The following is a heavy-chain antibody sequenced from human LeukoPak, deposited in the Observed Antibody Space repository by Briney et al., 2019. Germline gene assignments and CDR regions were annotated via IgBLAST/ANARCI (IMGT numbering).Heavy chain of an antibody. V-gene: IGHV1-18*01. D-gene: IGHD1-26*01. Sequence: ASVKVSCKASGYTFTSYGISWVRQAPGQGLEWMRWISAYNGNTNYAQKLQGRVTMTTDTSTSTAYMELRSLRSDDTAVYYCARDTGATPAYYYYYMDVWGKGTTVTVSS. CDR2: ISAYNGNT. CDR1: GYTFTSYG. CDR3: ARDTGATPAYYYYYMDV. J-gene: IGHJ6*03.